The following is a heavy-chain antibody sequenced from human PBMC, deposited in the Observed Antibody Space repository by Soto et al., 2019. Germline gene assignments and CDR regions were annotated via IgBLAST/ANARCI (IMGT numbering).Heavy chain of an antibody. CDR3: ARDMYSSDYFVKWFEP. J-gene: IGHJ5*02. Sequence: ESGGGVVQSGRSLRLSCTASGFSFSSYAMYWFRQPPGKGLEWVAVISHDGINKHYADSVKGRVTVSRDNSNHSLDLQLNSLRGEDTAMYYCARDMYSSDYFVKWFEPWGQGTLVTVSS. V-gene: IGHV3-30-3*01. CDR1: GFSFSSYA. CDR2: ISHDGINK. D-gene: IGHD6-19*01.